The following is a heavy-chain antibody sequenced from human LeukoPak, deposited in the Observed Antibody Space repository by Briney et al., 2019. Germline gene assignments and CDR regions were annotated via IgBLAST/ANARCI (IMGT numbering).Heavy chain of an antibody. Sequence: PGGSLRLSCAASGFTFSSYAMSWVRQAPGKGLEWVSYISSSGSTIYYADSVKGRFTISRDNAKNSLYLQMNSLRAEDTAVYYCARALFGDSDFDYWGQGTLVTVSS. D-gene: IGHD4-17*01. V-gene: IGHV3-48*04. CDR2: ISSSGSTI. CDR3: ARALFGDSDFDY. J-gene: IGHJ4*02. CDR1: GFTFSSYA.